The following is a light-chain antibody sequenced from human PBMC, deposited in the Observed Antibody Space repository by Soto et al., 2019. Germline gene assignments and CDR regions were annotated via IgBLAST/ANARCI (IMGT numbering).Light chain of an antibody. J-gene: IGKJ1*01. CDR1: QSVSSSY. CDR3: QQYGSSPPLT. CDR2: GAS. V-gene: IGKV3-20*01. Sequence: EIVLTQSPGTLSLSPGERATLSCRASQSVSSSYLAWYQQKPGQAPRLLIYGASSRATGIPDRFSGSGSGTDFTLTNSRLEPDDFAVYNCQQYGSSPPLTFGQGTKVEIK.